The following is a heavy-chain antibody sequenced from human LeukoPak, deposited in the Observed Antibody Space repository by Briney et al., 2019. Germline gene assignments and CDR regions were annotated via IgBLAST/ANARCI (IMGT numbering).Heavy chain of an antibody. V-gene: IGHV1-3*01. Sequence: ASVKVSCKASGYTFTSYAMHWVRQAPGQRLEWMGWIIAGDGNTKYSQKFQGRVTITRDTSASTAYMELSSLRSEDTAVYYCARVHSAYCSSTSCYGGYFDYWGQRTLDTVSS. CDR1: GYTFTSYA. CDR2: IIAGDGNT. CDR3: ARVHSAYCSSTSCYGGYFDY. J-gene: IGHJ4*02. D-gene: IGHD2-2*01.